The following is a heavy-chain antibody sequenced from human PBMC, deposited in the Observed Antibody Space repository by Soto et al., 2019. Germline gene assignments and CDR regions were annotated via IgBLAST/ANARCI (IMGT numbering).Heavy chain of an antibody. J-gene: IGHJ3*02. CDR1: GGTFSSYA. Sequence: SVKVSCKASGGTFSSYAISWVRQAPGQGLEWMGGIIPIFGTANYAQKFQGRVTITADESTSTAFMELSSLRSEDTAVYYCAREGRELRYFDWAPPTPGAFDIWGQGTMVTVSS. D-gene: IGHD3-9*01. V-gene: IGHV1-69*13. CDR3: AREGRELRYFDWAPPTPGAFDI. CDR2: IIPIFGTA.